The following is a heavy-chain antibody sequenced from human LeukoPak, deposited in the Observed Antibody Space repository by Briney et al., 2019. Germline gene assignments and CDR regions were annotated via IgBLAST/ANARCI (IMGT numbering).Heavy chain of an antibody. Sequence: GESLKISCKGSGYSFTSYWIGWVRQMPGKGLEWMGIIYPGDSDTRYSPSFQGQVTISADKSISTAYLQWSSLRASDTAMYYCARRRKSSSSSSGWFDPWGQGTLVTVSS. J-gene: IGHJ5*02. V-gene: IGHV5-51*01. CDR1: GYSFTSYW. CDR2: IYPGDSDT. CDR3: ARRRKSSSSSSGWFDP. D-gene: IGHD6-6*01.